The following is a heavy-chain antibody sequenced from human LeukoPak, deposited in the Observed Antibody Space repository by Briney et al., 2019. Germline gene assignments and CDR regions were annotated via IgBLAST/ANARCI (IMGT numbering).Heavy chain of an antibody. D-gene: IGHD5-24*01. V-gene: IGHV3-30*02. Sequence: PGGSLRLSCAASGFTFSSYGMHWVRQAPGKGLEWVAFIRYDGSNKYYADSVKGRFTISRDNSKNTLYLQMNSLRAEDTAVYYCAKDRGRWLQLFLIRWGQGTLVTVSS. J-gene: IGHJ4*02. CDR3: AKDRGRWLQLFLIR. CDR1: GFTFSSYG. CDR2: IRYDGSNK.